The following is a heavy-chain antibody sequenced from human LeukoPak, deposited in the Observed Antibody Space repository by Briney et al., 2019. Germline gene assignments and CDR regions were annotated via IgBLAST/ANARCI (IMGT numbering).Heavy chain of an antibody. Sequence: PGGSLRLSCAASGFTFSSYSMNWVRQAPGKGLEWVSSISSSSSYIYYADSVKGRFTISRDNAKNSLYLQMNSLRAEDTAVYYCATGERGHDYGDYPSYSMDVWGKGTTVTVSS. D-gene: IGHD4-17*01. CDR2: ISSSSSYI. V-gene: IGHV3-21*01. J-gene: IGHJ6*04. CDR1: GFTFSSYS. CDR3: ATGERGHDYGDYPSYSMDV.